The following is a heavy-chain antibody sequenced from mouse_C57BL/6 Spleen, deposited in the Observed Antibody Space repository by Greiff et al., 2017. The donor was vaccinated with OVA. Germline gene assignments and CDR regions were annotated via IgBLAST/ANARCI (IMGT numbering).Heavy chain of an antibody. CDR1: GYTFTSYW. V-gene: IGHV1-72*01. J-gene: IGHJ3*01. Sequence: QVQLKQPGAELVKPGASVKLSCKASGYTFTSYWMHWVKQRPGRGLEWIGRIDPNSGGTKYNEKFKSKATLTVDKPSSTAYMQLSSLTSEDSAVYYCAMEYGHGGFAYWGQGTLVTVSA. CDR3: AMEYGHGGFAY. D-gene: IGHD2-10*02. CDR2: IDPNSGGT.